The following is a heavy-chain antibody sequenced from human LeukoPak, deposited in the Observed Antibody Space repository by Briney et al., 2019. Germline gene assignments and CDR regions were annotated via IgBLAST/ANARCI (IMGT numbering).Heavy chain of an antibody. J-gene: IGHJ4*02. V-gene: IGHV3-23*01. CDR2: LSGSDGRT. D-gene: IGHD1-26*01. CDR3: ARNEGSF. Sequence: PGGSLSLSCAASGFTFSSYAMSWVRQAPEMGLGWVSILSGSDGRTYYADSVKGRFTVSRDNSKNTLYLQMDSLRAEETAVYYCARNEGSFWGQGTLVTVSS. CDR1: GFTFSSYA.